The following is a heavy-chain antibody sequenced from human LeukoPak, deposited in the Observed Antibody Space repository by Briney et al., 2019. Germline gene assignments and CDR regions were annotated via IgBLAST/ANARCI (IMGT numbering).Heavy chain of an antibody. CDR3: ATTRSTSWYFDY. Sequence: GGSLRLSCAASGFTFSNYALSWVRQAPGKGLEWVSLISTSGANAYYPDSVKGRFTLSRDNSKNTLYLQMNSLRAEDTAVYYCATTRSTSWYFDYWGQGTLVTASS. V-gene: IGHV3-23*01. CDR1: GFTFSNYA. J-gene: IGHJ4*02. D-gene: IGHD6-13*01. CDR2: ISTSGANA.